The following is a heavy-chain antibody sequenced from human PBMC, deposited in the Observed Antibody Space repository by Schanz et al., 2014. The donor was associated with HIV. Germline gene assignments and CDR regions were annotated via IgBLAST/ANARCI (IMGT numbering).Heavy chain of an antibody. V-gene: IGHV3-30*18. D-gene: IGHD3-22*01. J-gene: IGHJ6*02. Sequence: QVQLVESGGGVAQPGRSLRLSCAASGFTFSNYGMHWVRQAPGKGLEWVAVISYDGRNKYYADPVKGRFTISRDNSKNTLYLQLKSLRAEDRAVYYCAKDRNYYDDRYLGKGNYYYYYGMDVWGQGTTVTVSS. CDR1: GFTFSNYG. CDR3: AKDRNYYDDRYLGKGNYYYYYGMDV. CDR2: ISYDGRNK.